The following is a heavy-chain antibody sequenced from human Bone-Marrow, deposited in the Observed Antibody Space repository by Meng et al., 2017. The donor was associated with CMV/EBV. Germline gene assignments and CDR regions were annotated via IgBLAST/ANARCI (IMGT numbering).Heavy chain of an antibody. J-gene: IGHJ4*02. V-gene: IGHV3-48*01. CDR3: AKDLDGGDKG. CDR1: GFTFSSYS. CDR2: ISSSSSTI. Sequence: GGSLRLSCAASGFTFSSYSMNWVRQAPGKGLEWVSYISSSSSTIYYADSVKGRITISRDISTNTLYLQMNSLRVEDTAVYYCAKDLDGGDKGWGQGTLVTVSS. D-gene: IGHD2-21*02.